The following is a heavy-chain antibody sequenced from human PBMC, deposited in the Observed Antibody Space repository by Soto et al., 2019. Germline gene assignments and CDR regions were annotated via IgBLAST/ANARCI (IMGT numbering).Heavy chain of an antibody. D-gene: IGHD6-19*01. CDR2: FYSSGSI. V-gene: IGHV4-31*03. J-gene: IGHJ5*02. CDR1: GYSITAGGYY. Sequence: SETLSLTCFVSGYSITAGGYYWSWIRHHPGRGLEWIGSFYSSGSIIYNPSLRSRVSISGDTSSNQFSMSLTSVTAADTARYYCARMYSSGSGWFHPWGQGTLVTVSS. CDR3: ARMYSSGSGWFHP.